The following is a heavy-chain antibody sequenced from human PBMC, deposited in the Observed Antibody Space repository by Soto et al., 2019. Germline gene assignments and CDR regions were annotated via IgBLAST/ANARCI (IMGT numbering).Heavy chain of an antibody. CDR3: APHVSCSGGSCQYDAFDI. CDR2: ITSDGGT. Sequence: EVQVLESGGGLVQPGGSLRLSCEASGFTFSSNVMTWIRQAPGKGPEWVSTITSDGGTYYADSVKGRFAMSRDTSKSTLYLQMNNLGAEDTAAYYCAPHVSCSGGSCQYDAFDIRGQWTMVTVSS. D-gene: IGHD2-15*01. J-gene: IGHJ3*02. CDR1: GFTFSSNV. V-gene: IGHV3-23*01.